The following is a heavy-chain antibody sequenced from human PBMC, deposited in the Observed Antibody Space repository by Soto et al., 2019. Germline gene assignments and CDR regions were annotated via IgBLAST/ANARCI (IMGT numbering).Heavy chain of an antibody. Sequence: GASVKVSCKASGYTFTNYGVSWVRQAPGQGLEWMGRIIPILGIANYAQKFQGRVTITADKSTSTAYMELSNLRSEDTAVYYCARDRKYYDILTGYYPPRSLDYWG. D-gene: IGHD3-9*01. CDR2: IIPILGIA. CDR1: GYTFTNYG. CDR3: ARDRKYYDILTGYYPPRSLDY. V-gene: IGHV1-69*04. J-gene: IGHJ4*01.